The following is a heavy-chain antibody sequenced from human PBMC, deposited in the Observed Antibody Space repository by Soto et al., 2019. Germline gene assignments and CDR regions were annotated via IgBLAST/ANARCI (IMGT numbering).Heavy chain of an antibody. CDR2: INPSGGST. CDR3: ARGKDNYDFWSGYHDYYYYGLDV. D-gene: IGHD3-3*01. CDR1: GYTFTSYY. Sequence: ASVKVSCKASGYTFTSYYMHWVRQAPGQGLEWMGIINPSGGSTSYAQKFQGRVTMTRDTSTSTVYMELSSLRSEDTAVYYCARGKDNYDFWSGYHDYYYYGLDVCGQGTTVTVSS. V-gene: IGHV1-46*01. J-gene: IGHJ6*02.